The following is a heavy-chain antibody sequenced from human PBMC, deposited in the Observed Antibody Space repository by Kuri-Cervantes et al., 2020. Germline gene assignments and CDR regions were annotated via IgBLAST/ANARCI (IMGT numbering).Heavy chain of an antibody. D-gene: IGHD6-19*01. Sequence: GGSLRLSCAASGFTFDDYAMHWVRQAPGKGLEWVSGISWNSGSIGYADSVKGRFTISRDNAKNSLYLQMDSLRAEDSAVNYCASTPFYNSGWYLNYWGRGTLVTVSS. CDR2: ISWNSGSI. V-gene: IGHV3-9*01. J-gene: IGHJ4*02. CDR3: ASTPFYNSGWYLNY. CDR1: GFTFDDYA.